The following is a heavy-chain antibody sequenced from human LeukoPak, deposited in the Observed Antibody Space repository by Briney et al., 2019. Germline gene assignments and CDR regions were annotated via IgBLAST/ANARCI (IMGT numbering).Heavy chain of an antibody. V-gene: IGHV4-59*01. D-gene: IGHD3-16*01. CDR3: ARETSQKGAHYMDV. CDR1: GGSISSYY. CDR2: VYYSGST. J-gene: IGHJ6*03. Sequence: SETLSLTCTVSGGSISSYYWSWIRQPPGKGLEWIGYVYYSGSTNYNPSLKSRVTISVDTSKNQFSLRLSSVTAADTAVYYCARETSQKGAHYMDVWGKGTTVTISS.